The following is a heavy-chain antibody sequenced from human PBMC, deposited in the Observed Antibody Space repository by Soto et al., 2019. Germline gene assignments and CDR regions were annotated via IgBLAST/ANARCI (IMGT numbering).Heavy chain of an antibody. CDR2: IYPGDSDT. J-gene: IGHJ3*02. CDR1: GYSFTSYW. CDR3: ARHSFIPTSYYYDSSGYPPWAFDI. D-gene: IGHD3-22*01. V-gene: IGHV5-51*01. Sequence: PGESLKISCKGSGYSFTSYWIGWVRQMPGKGLEWMGIIYPGDSDTRYSPSFQGQVTISADKSISTAYLQWSSLKASDTAMYYCARHSFIPTSYYYDSSGYPPWAFDIWGQGTMVTVSS.